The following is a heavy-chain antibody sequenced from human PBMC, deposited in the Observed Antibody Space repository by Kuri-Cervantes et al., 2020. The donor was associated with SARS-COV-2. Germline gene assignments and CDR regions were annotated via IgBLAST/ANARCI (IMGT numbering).Heavy chain of an antibody. CDR2: ISGSGDNT. Sequence: GGSLRLSCAVSGFTFSSFSMNWVRQAPGKGLEWVSGISGSGDNTYYADSVKGRFTISRDNSKKTLYLQMNSLRVEDTALYYCAKSSSWYFDYWGQGTLVTVSS. D-gene: IGHD6-13*01. CDR3: AKSSSWYFDY. V-gene: IGHV3-23*01. J-gene: IGHJ4*02. CDR1: GFTFSSFS.